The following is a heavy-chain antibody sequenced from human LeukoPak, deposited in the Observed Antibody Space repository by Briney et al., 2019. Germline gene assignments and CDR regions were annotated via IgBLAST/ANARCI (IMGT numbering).Heavy chain of an antibody. CDR3: ARGGSSTPLNP. J-gene: IGHJ5*02. V-gene: IGHV3-7*01. CDR1: GFIFSSYS. CDR2: IKQDGSEK. D-gene: IGHD6-13*01. Sequence: GGSPRLSCAASGFIFSSYSMNWVRQAPGKGLEWVANIKQDGSEKYYVDSVKGRFTISRDNAKNSLYLQMNSLRAEDTAVYYCARGGSSTPLNPWGQGTLVTVSS.